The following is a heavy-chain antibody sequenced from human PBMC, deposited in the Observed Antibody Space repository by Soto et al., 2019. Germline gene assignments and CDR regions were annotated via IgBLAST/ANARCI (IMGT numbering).Heavy chain of an antibody. D-gene: IGHD6-13*01. CDR1: GGSISSGGYY. Sequence: QVQLQESGPGLVKPSQTLSLTCTVSGGSISSGGYYWSWIRQHPGKGLEWIGYIYYSGRTYYNPSLKSGVTISVDTSKNQFSLKLSSVTAADTAVYYCARVFSDSSSFFDPWGQGTLVTVSS. V-gene: IGHV4-31*03. J-gene: IGHJ5*02. CDR3: ARVFSDSSSFFDP. CDR2: IYYSGRT.